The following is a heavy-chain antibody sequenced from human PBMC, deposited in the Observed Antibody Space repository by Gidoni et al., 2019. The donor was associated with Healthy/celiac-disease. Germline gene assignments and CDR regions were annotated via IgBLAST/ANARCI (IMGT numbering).Heavy chain of an antibody. Sequence: QLQLQESGQGLVKPSETLSLTCTVAGGYNSSSSYYWGWLRQPPGKGLEWIGSIYDSGSTYYNPSLKSRVTISVDTSKNQFSLKLSSVTAADTAVYYCASNLYYVDESTLYYWGQGTLVTFSS. V-gene: IGHV4-39*07. CDR2: IYDSGST. CDR3: ASNLYYVDESTLYY. J-gene: IGHJ4*02. D-gene: IGHD4-17*01. CDR1: GGYNSSSSYY.